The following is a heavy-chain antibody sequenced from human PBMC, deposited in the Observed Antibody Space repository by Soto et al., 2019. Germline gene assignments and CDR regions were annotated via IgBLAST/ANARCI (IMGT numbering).Heavy chain of an antibody. CDR2: ISYDGSDK. D-gene: IGHD2-15*01. CDR1: GFTFSSYG. Sequence: QVQLVESGGGVVQPGRSLRLSCAASGFTFSSYGMHWVRQAPGKGLEWVAVISYDGSDKYYADSVKGRFTISRDNSNNTLYLQMDSLRAEDTAVYYCAKGVVVDTYFQHWGQGTLVTVSS. V-gene: IGHV3-30*18. J-gene: IGHJ1*01. CDR3: AKGVVVDTYFQH.